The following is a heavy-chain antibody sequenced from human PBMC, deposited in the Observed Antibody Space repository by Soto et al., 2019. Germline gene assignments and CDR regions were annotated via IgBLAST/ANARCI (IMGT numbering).Heavy chain of an antibody. D-gene: IGHD6-13*01. Sequence: QVQLVQSGAEVKKPGSSVKVSCKASGGTFSSYAISWVRQAPGQGLEWMGGIIPIFGTANYAQKFQGRVTLTADESTSTAYMELSSLRSEDTAVYYCARVGSSSTYSGERYFDYWGQGTLVTVSS. CDR2: IIPIFGTA. CDR3: ARVGSSSTYSGERYFDY. V-gene: IGHV1-69*01. CDR1: GGTFSSYA. J-gene: IGHJ4*02.